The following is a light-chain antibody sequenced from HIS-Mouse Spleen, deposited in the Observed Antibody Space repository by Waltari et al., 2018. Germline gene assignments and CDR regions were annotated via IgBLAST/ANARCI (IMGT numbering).Light chain of an antibody. J-gene: IGLJ2*01. CDR1: ALPKNY. CDR2: EDS. Sequence: SYELTQPPSVSVSPGQTARITCSGDALPKNYAYWYQQKSGQDPVLVIYEDSKRPSGIPERFYGSSSGTMATLTISGAQVEDEADYYCYSTDSSGNHRVFGGGTKLTVL. CDR3: YSTDSSGNHRV. V-gene: IGLV3-10*01.